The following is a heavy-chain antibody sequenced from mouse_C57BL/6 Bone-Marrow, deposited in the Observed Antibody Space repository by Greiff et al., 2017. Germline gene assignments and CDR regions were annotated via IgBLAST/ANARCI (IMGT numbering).Heavy chain of an antibody. CDR2: INSDGGST. CDR3: ARHSYYYDMDY. CDR1: EYAFPSHD. J-gene: IGHJ4*01. Sequence: EVQLVESGGGFVQPGASLKLSCESNEYAFPSHDMSWVRKTPGERLELVAAINSDGGSTYYPDTMERRFIIARDNTEKTLYLQMSSLRSEDTALYYCARHSYYYDMDYWGQGTSVTVSA. V-gene: IGHV5-2*01.